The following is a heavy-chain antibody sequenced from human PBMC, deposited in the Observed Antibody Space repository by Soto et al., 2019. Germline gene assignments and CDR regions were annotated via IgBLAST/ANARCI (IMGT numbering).Heavy chain of an antibody. D-gene: IGHD2-15*01. J-gene: IGHJ5*02. CDR3: ARGRYCSGGSCYLMSWFDP. Sequence: QVQLQQWGAGLLKPSETLSLTCAVYGGSFSGYYWSWIRQPPGKGLEWIGEINHSGSTNYNPSLKSRVTISVDTSKNQFSLKLSSVTAADTAVYYCARGRYCSGGSCYLMSWFDPWGQGTLVTVSS. V-gene: IGHV4-34*01. CDR1: GGSFSGYY. CDR2: INHSGST.